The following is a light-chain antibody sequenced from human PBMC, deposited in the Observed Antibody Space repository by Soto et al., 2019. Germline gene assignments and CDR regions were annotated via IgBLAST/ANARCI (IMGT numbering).Light chain of an antibody. V-gene: IGKV3-15*01. CDR2: DAS. J-gene: IGKJ5*01. CDR3: HQYNKWPPIT. CDR1: QSVSSY. Sequence: EIVLTQSPATLSLSPGERATLSCRASQSVSSYLAWYQQKPGQAPSLLIYDASTRATGIPARFSGSGSGTEFTLTISNLQSEDFAVYYCHQYNKWPPITFGQGTRLEIK.